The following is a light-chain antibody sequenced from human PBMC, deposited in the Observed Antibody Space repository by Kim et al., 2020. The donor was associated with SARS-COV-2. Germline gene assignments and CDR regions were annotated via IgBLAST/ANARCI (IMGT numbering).Light chain of an antibody. CDR3: QVWDSSSDHVV. CDR2: HDS. J-gene: IGLJ2*01. Sequence: APGRAARNTCGGNKLGSERVTWCQQKLGQAPGVVIYHDSDRPSGIPERFSGSNSGNTATLTISRVEAGDEADYYCQVWDSSSDHVVFGGGTQLTVL. CDR1: KLGSER. V-gene: IGLV3-21*04.